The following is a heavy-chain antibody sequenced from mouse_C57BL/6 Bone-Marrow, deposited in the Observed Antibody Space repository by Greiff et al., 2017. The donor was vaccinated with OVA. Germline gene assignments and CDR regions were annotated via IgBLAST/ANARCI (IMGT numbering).Heavy chain of an antibody. J-gene: IGHJ1*03. D-gene: IGHD1-1*01. V-gene: IGHV5-4*03. CDR2: ISDGGSYT. Sequence: DVMLVESGGGLVKPGGSLKLSCAASGFTFSSYAMSWVRQTPEKRLEWVATISDGGSYTYYPDNVKGRFTISRDNAKNNLYLQMSHLKSEDTAMYYCAKPTVVAHWYFDVWGTGTTVTVSS. CDR3: AKPTVVAHWYFDV. CDR1: GFTFSSYA.